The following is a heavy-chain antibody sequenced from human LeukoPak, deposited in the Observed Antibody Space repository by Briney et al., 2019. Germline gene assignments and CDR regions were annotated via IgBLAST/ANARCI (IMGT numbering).Heavy chain of an antibody. CDR3: AKEGSGDSGYDYVSDYYGMDV. CDR1: GFTFSSYG. V-gene: IGHV3-30*18. Sequence: GGSLRLSCAASGFTFSSYGMHWVRQAPGKGLEWVAVISYDGSNKYYADSVKGRFTISRDNSKNTLYLQMNSLRAEDTAVYYCAKEGSGDSGYDYVSDYYGMDVWGQGTTVTVSS. J-gene: IGHJ6*02. CDR2: ISYDGSNK. D-gene: IGHD5-12*01.